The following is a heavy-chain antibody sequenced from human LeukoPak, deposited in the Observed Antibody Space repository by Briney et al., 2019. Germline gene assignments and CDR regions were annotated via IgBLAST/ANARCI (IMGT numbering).Heavy chain of an antibody. CDR2: ISSSGTII. CDR3: ARTVFPVVVVPAAQRGAFDY. Sequence: PGGSLRLSCAASGFTFTSYDMTWVRQAPGKGLEWVSYISSSGTIIYYADSVKGRFTISRDSAKNSLFLQMSSLRVEDTAVYYCARTVFPVVVVPAAQRGAFDYWGQGTLVTVSS. CDR1: GFTFTSYD. V-gene: IGHV3-48*04. D-gene: IGHD2-2*01. J-gene: IGHJ4*02.